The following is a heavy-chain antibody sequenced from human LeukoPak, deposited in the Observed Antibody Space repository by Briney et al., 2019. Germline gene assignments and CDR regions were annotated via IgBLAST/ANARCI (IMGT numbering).Heavy chain of an antibody. Sequence: SETLSLTCTVSGGSISSYYWSWTRQPPGKGLEWIGYIYYSGSTNYNPSLKSRVTISVDTSKNQFSLKLSSVTAADTAVYYCARVQRGDPAFDYWGQGTLVTVSS. CDR2: IYYSGST. D-gene: IGHD4-17*01. CDR3: ARVQRGDPAFDY. CDR1: GGSISSYY. J-gene: IGHJ4*02. V-gene: IGHV4-59*01.